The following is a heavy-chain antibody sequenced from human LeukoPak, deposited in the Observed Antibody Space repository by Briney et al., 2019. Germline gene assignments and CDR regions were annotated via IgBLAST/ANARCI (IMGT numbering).Heavy chain of an antibody. D-gene: IGHD2-15*01. V-gene: IGHV4-34*01. CDR3: ARGREDIVVVVAARFDP. CDR1: GGSISGYY. Sequence: SETLSLTCTVSGGSISGYYWSWIRQPPGKGLEWIGEINHSGSTNYNPSLKSRVTISVDTSKNQFSLKLSSVTAADTAVYYCARGREDIVVVVAARFDPWGQGTLVTVSS. J-gene: IGHJ5*02. CDR2: INHSGST.